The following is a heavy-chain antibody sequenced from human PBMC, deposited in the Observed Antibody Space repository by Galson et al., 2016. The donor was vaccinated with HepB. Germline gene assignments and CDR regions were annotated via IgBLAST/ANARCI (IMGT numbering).Heavy chain of an antibody. D-gene: IGHD2-15*01. Sequence: SLRLSCAASGFDFKTYAMSWVRQAPGMGLEWVSTFGGSPGDTFYADSVKGRFTISRDDARNTLYLEMNSLSAEDTAVSYCAKDPSAGSLYFDYWGQGTLVTVSS. V-gene: IGHV3-23*01. CDR3: AKDPSAGSLYFDY. CDR1: GFDFKTYA. J-gene: IGHJ4*02. CDR2: FGGSPGDT.